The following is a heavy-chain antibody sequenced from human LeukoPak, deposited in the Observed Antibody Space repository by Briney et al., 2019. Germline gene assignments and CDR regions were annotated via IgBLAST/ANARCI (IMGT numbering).Heavy chain of an antibody. J-gene: IGHJ1*01. CDR3: AKPIAVAGTYDFQH. D-gene: IGHD6-19*01. CDR1: GFTFSSYA. Sequence: GGSLRLSCAASGFTFSSYAMSWVRQAPGKGLEWVSAISGSGGSTYYADSVKGRFTISGDNSKNTLYLQTNSLRAEDTAVYYCAKPIAVAGTYDFQHWGQGTLVTVSS. CDR2: ISGSGGST. V-gene: IGHV3-23*01.